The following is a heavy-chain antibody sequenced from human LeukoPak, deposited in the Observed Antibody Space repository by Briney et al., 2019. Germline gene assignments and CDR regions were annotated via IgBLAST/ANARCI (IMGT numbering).Heavy chain of an antibody. J-gene: IGHJ4*02. CDR2: IYYSGST. CDR1: GGSISSSSYY. CDR3: ARDHLDLVGATYWFDY. V-gene: IGHV4-39*07. Sequence: SETLSLTCTVSGGSISSSSYYWGWIRQPPGKGLEWIGSIYYSGSTYYNPSLKSRVTISVDTSKNQFSLKLSSVTAADTAVYYCARDHLDLVGATYWFDYWGQGTLVTVSS. D-gene: IGHD1-26*01.